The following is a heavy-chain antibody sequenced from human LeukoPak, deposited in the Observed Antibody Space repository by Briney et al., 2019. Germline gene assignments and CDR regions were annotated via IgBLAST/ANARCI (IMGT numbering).Heavy chain of an antibody. CDR3: ARRVGYCSGGSCYWGYYFDY. D-gene: IGHD2-15*01. CDR2: INNSGST. J-gene: IGHJ4*02. V-gene: IGHV4-34*01. Sequence: SETLSLTCAVYAGSFSGYYWSWIRQPPGEGREWIGEINNSGSTNYNPSLKSRVTISVDTSKNQFSLKLSSVTAADTAVYYCARRVGYCSGGSCYWGYYFDYWGQGTLVTVSS. CDR1: AGSFSGYY.